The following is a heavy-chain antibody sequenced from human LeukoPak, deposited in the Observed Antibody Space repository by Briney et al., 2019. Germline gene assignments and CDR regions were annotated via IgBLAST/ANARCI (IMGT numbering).Heavy chain of an antibody. Sequence: GGSLRLSCAASGFTFSSYWMTWVRQAPGQGLEWVANIRQDESEKYYVDSVKGRFTISRDNAKNSLYLQMNSLRAEDTAVYYCARDASYYDSSGYYDAFDVWGQGTIITVSS. CDR1: GFTFSSYW. J-gene: IGHJ3*01. CDR3: ARDASYYDSSGYYDAFDV. CDR2: IRQDESEK. D-gene: IGHD3-22*01. V-gene: IGHV3-7*01.